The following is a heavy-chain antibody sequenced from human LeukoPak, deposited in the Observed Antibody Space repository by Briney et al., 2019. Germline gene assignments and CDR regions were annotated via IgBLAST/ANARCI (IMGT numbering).Heavy chain of an antibody. CDR3: AKDRDYYFEY. Sequence: QPGGSLRLSCAASGFTFGDYVMHWVRHTPAKGLEWVSLISWDGGSTSYADSVEGRFTISRDNSKNSLYLQMNTLRPEDTALYYCAKDRDYYFEYWGQGTPVTVSS. CDR1: GFTFGDYV. J-gene: IGHJ4*02. V-gene: IGHV3-43D*04. D-gene: IGHD3/OR15-3a*01. CDR2: ISWDGGST.